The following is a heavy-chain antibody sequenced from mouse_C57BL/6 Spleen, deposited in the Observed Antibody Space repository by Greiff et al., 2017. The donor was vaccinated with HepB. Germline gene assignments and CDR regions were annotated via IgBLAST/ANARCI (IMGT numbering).Heavy chain of an antibody. V-gene: IGHV5-6*01. CDR1: GFTFSSYG. D-gene: IGHD2-1*01. CDR3: ARRDGNYDY. CDR2: ISSGGSYT. Sequence: EVQWVESGGDLVKPGGSLKLSCAASGFTFSSYGMSWVRQTPDKRLEWVATISSGGSYTYYPDSVKGRFTISRDNAKNTLYLQMSSLKSEDTAMYYCARRDGNYDYWGQGTTLTVSS. J-gene: IGHJ2*01.